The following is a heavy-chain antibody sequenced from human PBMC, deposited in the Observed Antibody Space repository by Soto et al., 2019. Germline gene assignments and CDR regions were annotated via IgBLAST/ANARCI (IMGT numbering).Heavy chain of an antibody. V-gene: IGHV3-64D*08. Sequence: GGSLRLSCSASGFTFSSYAMHWVRQAPGKGLEYVSAISSNGGSTYYADSVKGRFTISRDNSKNTLYLQMSSLRAEDTAVYYCVKVFYPLVTVGIGYFDYWGQGTLVTVSS. J-gene: IGHJ4*02. CDR2: ISSNGGST. CDR1: GFTFSSYA. CDR3: VKVFYPLVTVGIGYFDY. D-gene: IGHD6-13*01.